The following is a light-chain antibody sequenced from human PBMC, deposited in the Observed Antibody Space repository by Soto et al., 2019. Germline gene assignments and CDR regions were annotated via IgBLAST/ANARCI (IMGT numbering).Light chain of an antibody. V-gene: IGKV1-6*01. J-gene: IGKJ1*01. CDR2: TAS. Sequence: AIQMTQSPSSLSASVGDRVIITCRASQGIRSDLDWYQQKPGKAPKLLIYTASILQSGVPSRFSGSGSGTDFTLTISSLQPEDFATYYCLQHYNFPTTFGQGTKVEIK. CDR3: LQHYNFPTT. CDR1: QGIRSD.